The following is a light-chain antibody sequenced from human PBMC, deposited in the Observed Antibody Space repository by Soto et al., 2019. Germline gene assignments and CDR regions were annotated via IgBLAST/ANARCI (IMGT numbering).Light chain of an antibody. CDR1: MRDVGAYNL. Sequence: QSALTQPASVSGSAGQSITISCSGTMRDVGAYNLVSWYQQHPGTAPKLIIYGNSNRPSGVPDRFSGSKSGTSASLAITGLQAEDEADYYCQSYDSRLSQGVFGTGTKVTVL. CDR3: QSYDSRLSQGV. CDR2: GNS. J-gene: IGLJ1*01. V-gene: IGLV2-14*03.